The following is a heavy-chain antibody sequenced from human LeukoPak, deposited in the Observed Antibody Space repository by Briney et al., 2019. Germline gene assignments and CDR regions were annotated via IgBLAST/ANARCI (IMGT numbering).Heavy chain of an antibody. CDR1: GYSFTNYW. J-gene: IGHJ2*01. CDR2: NYPGYSDT. D-gene: IGHD6-13*01. CDR3: ARRGQWQQLPIEGYFDL. Sequence: GESLKISCKGSGYSFTNYWIGWGRPMPGKGLELRGINYPGYSDTRYSPSFQGQVTISANKSISTAYLQWSSLKASDTAMYYCARRGQWQQLPIEGYFDLWGRGTLVTVSS. V-gene: IGHV5-51*01.